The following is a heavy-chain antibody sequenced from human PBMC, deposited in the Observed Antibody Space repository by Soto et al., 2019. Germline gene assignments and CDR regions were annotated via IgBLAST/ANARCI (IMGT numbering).Heavy chain of an antibody. Sequence: GGSLRLSCAASGFTFSSYAMHWARQAPGKGLEWVTVISIRGGGEYYAESVRGRFTISRDDSKNTLYLQMDSLRVEDTAVYYCARGTIVARQHLDYWGQGTLVTVSS. CDR1: GFTFSSYA. J-gene: IGHJ4*02. CDR3: ARGTIVARQHLDY. D-gene: IGHD6-6*01. CDR2: ISIRGGGE. V-gene: IGHV3-30*03.